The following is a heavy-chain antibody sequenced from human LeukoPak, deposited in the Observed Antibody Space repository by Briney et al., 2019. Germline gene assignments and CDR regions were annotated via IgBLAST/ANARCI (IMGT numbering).Heavy chain of an antibody. J-gene: IGHJ4*02. D-gene: IGHD6-19*01. Sequence: GGSLRLSCAASGFTFSDYAMNWVRQAPGKGLEWVSTISQGTYYVDSVKGRFTTSRDNSKNTLYLQMHSLRAGDTAVYYCASSWTIAVAGRKYYFQYWGQGTLVTVSS. CDR1: GFTFSDYA. CDR3: ASSWTIAVAGRKYYFQY. CDR2: ISQGT. V-gene: IGHV3-23*01.